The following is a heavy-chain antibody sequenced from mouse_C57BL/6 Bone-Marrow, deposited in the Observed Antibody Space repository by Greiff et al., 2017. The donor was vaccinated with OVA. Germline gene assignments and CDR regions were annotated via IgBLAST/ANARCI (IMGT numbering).Heavy chain of an antibody. Sequence: EVHLVESGGGLVQPGGSLKLSCAASGFTFSDYYMYWVRQTPEKRLEWVAYISNGGGSTYYPDTVKGRFTISRDNAKNTLYLQMSRLKSEDTAMYYCARQFYYYAMDYWGQGTSVTVSS. J-gene: IGHJ4*01. CDR2: ISNGGGST. CDR3: ARQFYYYAMDY. V-gene: IGHV5-12*01. CDR1: GFTFSDYY.